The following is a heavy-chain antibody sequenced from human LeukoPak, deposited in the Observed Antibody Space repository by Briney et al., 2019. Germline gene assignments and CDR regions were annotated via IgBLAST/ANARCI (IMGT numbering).Heavy chain of an antibody. CDR3: ARRGSSVRGHWFDP. V-gene: IGHV7-4-1*02. D-gene: IGHD6-6*01. Sequence: ASVNVSCTASGYTFTSYAMNWVRQAPGQGLEWMGWINTNTGNPTYAQGFTGRFVFSLDTSVSTAYLQISSLKAEDTAVYYCARRGSSVRGHWFDPWGQGTLVTVSS. J-gene: IGHJ5*02. CDR2: INTNTGNP. CDR1: GYTFTSYA.